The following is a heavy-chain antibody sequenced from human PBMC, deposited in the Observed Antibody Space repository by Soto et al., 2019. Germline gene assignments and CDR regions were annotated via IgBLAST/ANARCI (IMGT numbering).Heavy chain of an antibody. CDR3: ARDKYRRDTAMVFGY. V-gene: IGHV3-30-3*01. Sequence: GGSLRLSCAASGFTFSSYAMHWVRQAPGKGLEWVAVISYDGSNKYYADSVKGRFTISRDNSKNTLYLQMNSLRAEDTAVYYCARDKYRRDTAMVFGYWGQGTLVTVSS. D-gene: IGHD5-18*01. J-gene: IGHJ4*02. CDR1: GFTFSSYA. CDR2: ISYDGSNK.